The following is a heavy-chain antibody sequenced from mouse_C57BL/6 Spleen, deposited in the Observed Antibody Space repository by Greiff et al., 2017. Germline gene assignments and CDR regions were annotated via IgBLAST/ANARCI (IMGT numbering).Heavy chain of an antibody. CDR2: IYPGDGDT. J-gene: IGHJ1*03. Sequence: QVQLQQSGPELVKPGASVKISCKASGYAFSSSWMNWVKQRPGKGLEWIGRIYPGDGDTNYNGKFKGKATLTADKSSSTAYMQLSRLTSEDSAVYFCARWGWDWYFDVWGTGTKVTVSS. CDR3: ARWGWDWYFDV. V-gene: IGHV1-82*01. CDR1: GYAFSSSW. D-gene: IGHD2-3*01.